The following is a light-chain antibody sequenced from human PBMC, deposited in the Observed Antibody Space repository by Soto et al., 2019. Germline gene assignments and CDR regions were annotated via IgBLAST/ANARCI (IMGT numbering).Light chain of an antibody. J-gene: IGKJ3*01. CDR3: QKYSSVPV. Sequence: DIQMTQSPTSLSASVGDRVTITCRARQDIRNFVAWHQQKPGKAPKLLIYAASTLQSGVPSRFSGSGSGTDFTLTINSLQPEDVATYSCQKYSSVPVFGPGTKVEIK. CDR1: QDIRNF. CDR2: AAS. V-gene: IGKV1-27*01.